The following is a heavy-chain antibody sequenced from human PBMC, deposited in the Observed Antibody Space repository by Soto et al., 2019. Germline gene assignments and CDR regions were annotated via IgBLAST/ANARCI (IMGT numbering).Heavy chain of an antibody. CDR3: AHRLADESGGDFDY. CDR2: IYWDDDK. CDR1: GFSLSTSGVG. D-gene: IGHD2-15*01. V-gene: IGHV2-5*02. Sequence: QITLKESGPTLVKPTQTLTLTCTFSGFSLSTSGVGVGWIRQPPGKALEWLALIYWDDDKRYNPSLKSRLTITKDTSKNQVVLTMTNMDPVDTATYYCAHRLADESGGDFDYWGQGTLVTVSS. J-gene: IGHJ4*02.